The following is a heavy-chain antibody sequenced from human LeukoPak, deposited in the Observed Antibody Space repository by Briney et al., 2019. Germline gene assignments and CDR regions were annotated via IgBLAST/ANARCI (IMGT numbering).Heavy chain of an antibody. CDR2: IRSKANSYAT. V-gene: IGHV3-73*01. D-gene: IGHD3-22*01. CDR1: GFTFSGSA. CDR3: TRVSAYDSSGFYAFDI. J-gene: IGHJ3*02. Sequence: GGSLRLSCAASGFTFSGSAIHWVRQSSGKGLEWVGRIRSKANSYATAYAASVKGRFTISRDDSKNTAYLQMNSLKTGDTAVYYCTRVSAYDSSGFYAFDIWGQGTMVTVSS.